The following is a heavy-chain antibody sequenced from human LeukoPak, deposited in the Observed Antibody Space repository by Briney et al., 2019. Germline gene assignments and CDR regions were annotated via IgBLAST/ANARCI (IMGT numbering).Heavy chain of an antibody. D-gene: IGHD4-17*01. CDR1: GGSISSYY. CDR3: ASSHSDYGDYYFDY. Sequence: PSETLSLTCTVPGGSISSYYWSWIRQPPGKGLEWIGYIYYSGSTNYNPSLKSRVTISVDTSKNQFSLKLSSVTAADTAVYYCASSHSDYGDYYFDYWGQGTLVTVSS. CDR2: IYYSGST. V-gene: IGHV4-59*01. J-gene: IGHJ4*02.